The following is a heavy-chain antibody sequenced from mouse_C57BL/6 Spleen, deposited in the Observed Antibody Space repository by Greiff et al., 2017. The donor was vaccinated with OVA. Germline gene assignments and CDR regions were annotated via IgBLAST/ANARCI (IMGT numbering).Heavy chain of an antibody. V-gene: IGHV1-69*01. Sequence: QVQLKQPGAELVMPGASVKLSCKASGYTFTSYWMHWVKQRPGQGLEWIGEIDPSDSYTNYNQKFKGKSTLTVDKSSSTAYMQLSSLTSEDSAVYYCARGSSYLFDYWGQGTTLTVSS. CDR1: GYTFTSYW. CDR3: ARGSSYLFDY. CDR2: IDPSDSYT. J-gene: IGHJ2*01. D-gene: IGHD1-1*01.